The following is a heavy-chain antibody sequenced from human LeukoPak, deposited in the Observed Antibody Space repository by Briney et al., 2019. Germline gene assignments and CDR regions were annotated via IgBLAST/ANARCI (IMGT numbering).Heavy chain of an antibody. Sequence: GGSLRLSCVGSGFTFCSHAMSWVRQAPEKGLEFVSGIYENGGTTYYADSVKGRFSISRDNSKNTLYLQMDSLRGEDTAVYYCAKDFRIGYSAHFDYWGQGALVTVSS. CDR3: AKDFRIGYSAHFDY. CDR2: IYENGGTT. CDR1: GFTFCSHA. J-gene: IGHJ4*02. V-gene: IGHV3-23*01. D-gene: IGHD2-21*01.